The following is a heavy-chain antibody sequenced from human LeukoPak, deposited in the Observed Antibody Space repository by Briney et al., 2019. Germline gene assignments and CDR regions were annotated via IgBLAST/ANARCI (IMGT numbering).Heavy chain of an antibody. J-gene: IGHJ3*02. V-gene: IGHV1-69*05. CDR1: GGTFSSYA. CDR2: IIPIFGTA. CDR3: ASTTYREDAFDI. Sequence: SVKVSCKASGGTFSSYAISWVRQAPGQGLEWMGGIIPIFGTANYAQKFQGRVTITTDESTSTAYMELSSLRSEDTAVYYCASTTYREDAFDIWGQGTMVTVSS. D-gene: IGHD1-1*01.